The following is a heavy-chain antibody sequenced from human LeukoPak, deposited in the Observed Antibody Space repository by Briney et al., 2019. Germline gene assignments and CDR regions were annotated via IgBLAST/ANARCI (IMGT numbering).Heavy chain of an antibody. CDR1: GGTFSSYA. D-gene: IGHD3-3*01. CDR3: ARVVFPDYDFWSGPNYYYYYYMDV. J-gene: IGHJ6*03. CDR2: IIPIFGTA. Sequence: SVKVSCKASGGTFSSYAISWVRQAPGQGLEWMGGIIPIFGTANYAQKFQGRVTITTDESTSTAYMELSSLRSEDTAVYYCARVVFPDYDFWSGPNYYYYYYMDVWGKGATVTVSS. V-gene: IGHV1-69*05.